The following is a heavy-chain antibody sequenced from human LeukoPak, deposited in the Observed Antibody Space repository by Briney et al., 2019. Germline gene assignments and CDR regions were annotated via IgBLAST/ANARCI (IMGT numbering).Heavy chain of an antibody. CDR1: GGSISSYY. CDR3: ARVDCSSTSCYEDY. CDR2: IYYSGST. J-gene: IGHJ4*02. D-gene: IGHD2-2*01. Sequence: SETLSLTCTVSGGSISSYYWSWIRQPPGKGLEWIGYIYYSGSTNYNPSLKSRVTMSVDTSKNQFSLKLSSVTAADTAVYYCARVDCSSTSCYEDYWGQGTLVTVSS. V-gene: IGHV4-59*12.